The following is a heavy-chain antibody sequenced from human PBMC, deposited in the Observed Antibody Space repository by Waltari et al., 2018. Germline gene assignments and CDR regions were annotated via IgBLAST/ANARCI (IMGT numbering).Heavy chain of an antibody. D-gene: IGHD3-10*01. CDR2: ISSDGSRT. V-gene: IGHV3-74*01. J-gene: IGHJ6*02. Sequence: EVQLVESGGGLVQPGGSLRLSCAASGLPFSSYWMHWVSQGPGKGLVWVSRISSDGSRTSYADSVKGRFTISRDNAKNTLYLQMNSLRAEDTALYYCARESTTMVRGVGYYYYGKDVWGQGTTVTVSS. CDR1: GLPFSSYW. CDR3: ARESTTMVRGVGYYYYGKDV.